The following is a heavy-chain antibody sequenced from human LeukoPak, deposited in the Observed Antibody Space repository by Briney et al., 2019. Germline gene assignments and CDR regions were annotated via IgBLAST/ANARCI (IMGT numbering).Heavy chain of an antibody. CDR1: GGSISSYY. CDR2: IYYSGST. J-gene: IGHJ4*02. D-gene: IGHD3-9*01. Sequence: SETLSLTCTVSGGSISSYYWSWIRQPPGKGLEWIGYIYYSGSTNYNPSLKSRVTISVDTSKNQFSLKLSSVTAADTAVYYCARLYHDLLTGYLFDYWRQGTLVTVSP. V-gene: IGHV4-59*08. CDR3: ARLYHDLLTGYLFDY.